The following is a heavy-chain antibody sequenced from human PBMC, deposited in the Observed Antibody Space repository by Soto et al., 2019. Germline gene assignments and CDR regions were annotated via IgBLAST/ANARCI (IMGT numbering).Heavy chain of an antibody. J-gene: IGHJ4*02. CDR1: GGSFSGYY. Sequence: QVQLQQWGAGLLKPSETLSLTCAVYGGSFSGYYWSWIRQPPGKGLEWIGEINHSGSTNYNPSLKSQVTISVDTSKNQFSLKLSAVTAADTAVYYCAREMATTVVTRKYYFDYWGQGTLVTVSS. V-gene: IGHV4-34*01. D-gene: IGHD4-17*01. CDR2: INHSGST. CDR3: AREMATTVVTRKYYFDY.